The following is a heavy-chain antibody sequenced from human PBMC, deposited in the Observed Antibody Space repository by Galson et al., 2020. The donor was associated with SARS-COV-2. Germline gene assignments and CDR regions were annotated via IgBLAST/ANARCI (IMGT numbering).Heavy chain of an antibody. D-gene: IGHD2-15*01. CDR3: AKSGPTPWAFDY. J-gene: IGHJ4*02. CDR1: GFTVGSSD. V-gene: IGHV3-23*01. CDR2: IGHSGGAT. Sequence: GGSLRLSCAASGFTVGSSDMTWVRQPPGKGLEWVSSIGHSGGATVYADSVKGRFTMSRDTSKNTLFLQVDSLRAEDTALYFCAKSGPTPWAFDYWGQGTLVTVSS.